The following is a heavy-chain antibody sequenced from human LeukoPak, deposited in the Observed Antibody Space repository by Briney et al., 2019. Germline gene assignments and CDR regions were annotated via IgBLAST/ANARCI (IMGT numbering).Heavy chain of an antibody. CDR2: IYSGGST. J-gene: IGHJ4*02. Sequence: PGGTLRLSCAASGFTVSTNYMNWVRQAPGKGLEWVSVIYSGGSTYYADSVKGRFTISRDDSKNTLYLQMNSLRVEDTALYYCARDEGYYDSSGHYLRYWGQGTLVTVSS. CDR3: ARDEGYYDSSGHYLRY. CDR1: GFTVSTNY. V-gene: IGHV3-66*01. D-gene: IGHD3-22*01.